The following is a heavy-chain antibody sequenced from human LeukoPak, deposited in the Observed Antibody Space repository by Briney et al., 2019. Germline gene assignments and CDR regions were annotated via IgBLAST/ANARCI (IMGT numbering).Heavy chain of an antibody. Sequence: SVKVSCKASGGTFSSYAISWVRQAPGQGLEWMGGIIPIFGTANYAQKFQGRVTITADESTSTAYMELSSLRSEDTAVYYCASSGSSGYYAQRDWGQGTLVTASS. CDR1: GGTFSSYA. J-gene: IGHJ4*02. D-gene: IGHD3-22*01. V-gene: IGHV1-69*13. CDR3: ASSGSSGYYAQRD. CDR2: IIPIFGTA.